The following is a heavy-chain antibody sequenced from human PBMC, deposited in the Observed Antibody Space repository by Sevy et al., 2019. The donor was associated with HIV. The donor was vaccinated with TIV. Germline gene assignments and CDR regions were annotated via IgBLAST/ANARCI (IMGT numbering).Heavy chain of an antibody. CDR1: GFTFSGSA. J-gene: IGHJ3*02. Sequence: GGSLRLSCAASGFTFSGSAMHWVRQASGKGLEWVGRIRSKANGYATAYAASVKGRFTISRDDSKNTAYLQMNSLKTEDTAVYYCTRLGIQGDDAFDIWGQGTMVTVSS. CDR2: IRSKANGYAT. D-gene: IGHD3-16*01. V-gene: IGHV3-73*01. CDR3: TRLGIQGDDAFDI.